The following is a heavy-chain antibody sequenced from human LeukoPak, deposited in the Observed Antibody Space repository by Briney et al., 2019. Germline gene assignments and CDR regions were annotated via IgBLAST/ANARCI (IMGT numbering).Heavy chain of an antibody. D-gene: IGHD6-13*01. CDR2: VSPNSGGT. CDR1: GYTSTFYY. CDR3: ARDLQRFRYSSSWSFDY. J-gene: IGHJ4*02. Sequence: VKVTCKASGYTSTFYYMRSVRRAPGQGLEWMGWVSPNSGGTNYAQKFQGRVTMTRDTSISTAYMELSRLRSDDTAVYYCARDLQRFRYSSSWSFDYWGQGTLVTVSS. V-gene: IGHV1-2*02.